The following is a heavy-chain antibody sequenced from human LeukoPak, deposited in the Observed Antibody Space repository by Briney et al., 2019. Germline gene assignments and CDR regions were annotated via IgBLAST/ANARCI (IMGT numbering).Heavy chain of an antibody. CDR2: ISSNGGST. Sequence: PGGSLRLSCAASGFTFSSYAMHWVRQAPGKGLEYVSAISSNGGSTYYADSVKGRFTISRDNSKNMLYLQMNSLRAEDTAVFYCAKEPPQCGGDCFSLLDYWGQGTLVTVSS. CDR3: AKEPPQCGGDCFSLLDY. D-gene: IGHD2-21*02. V-gene: IGHV3-64*04. J-gene: IGHJ4*02. CDR1: GFTFSSYA.